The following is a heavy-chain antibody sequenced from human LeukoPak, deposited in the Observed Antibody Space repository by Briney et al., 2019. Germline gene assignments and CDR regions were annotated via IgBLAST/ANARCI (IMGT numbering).Heavy chain of an antibody. D-gene: IGHD6-13*01. CDR2: ISGSGGST. CDR3: ARSSGHSSSWRFDS. V-gene: IGHV3-23*01. J-gene: IGHJ4*02. Sequence: PGGSLRLSCAASGFTFSSYAMSWVRQAPGKGLEWVSAISGSGGSTYYADSVKGRFTISRDNSKNTLYLQMNSLRAEDTAVYYCARSSGHSSSWRFDSWGQGTLVTVSS. CDR1: GFTFSSYA.